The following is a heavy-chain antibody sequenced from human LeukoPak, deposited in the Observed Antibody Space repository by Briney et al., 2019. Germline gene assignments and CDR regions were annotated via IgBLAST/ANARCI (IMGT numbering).Heavy chain of an antibody. V-gene: IGHV4-34*01. Sequence: PSETLSLTCAVYGGSFSGYYWSWIRQPPGKGLEWIGEINHSGSTNYNPSLKSRVTISVDTSKNQFSLKLSSVTAADTAVYYCARGGRRSSTGDRRIAAAGTVDPWGQGTLVTVSS. CDR3: ARGGRRSSTGDRRIAAAGTVDP. CDR2: INHSGST. CDR1: GGSFSGYY. D-gene: IGHD6-13*01. J-gene: IGHJ5*02.